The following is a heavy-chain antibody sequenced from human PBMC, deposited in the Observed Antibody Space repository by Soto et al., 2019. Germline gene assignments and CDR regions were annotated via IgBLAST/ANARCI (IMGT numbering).Heavy chain of an antibody. CDR1: GFTFSSYG. J-gene: IGHJ5*02. CDR3: AKVVPLGPTWDNWFDP. Sequence: GGSLRLSCAASGFTFSSYGMSWVRQAPGKGLEWVSTISGSGRSTYYPDSVKGRLTISRDNSKNTLYLQMNSLRVEDTAVYYCAKVVPLGPTWDNWFDPWGQGTLVTVSS. CDR2: ISGSGRST. D-gene: IGHD1-26*01. V-gene: IGHV3-23*01.